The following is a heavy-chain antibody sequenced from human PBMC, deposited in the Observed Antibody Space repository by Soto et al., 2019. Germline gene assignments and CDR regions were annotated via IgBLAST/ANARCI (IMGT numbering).Heavy chain of an antibody. V-gene: IGHV1-8*01. D-gene: IGHD1-26*01. Sequence: SVKLSCKASGYTFTSYDINWVRQATGQGLEWMGWMNPNSGNTAYAQKFQGRVTMTRNTSISTAYMELSSLRSEDTAVYYCAREREGSGFDPWGQGTLVTVSS. CDR1: GYTFTSYD. CDR2: MNPNSGNT. J-gene: IGHJ5*02. CDR3: AREREGSGFDP.